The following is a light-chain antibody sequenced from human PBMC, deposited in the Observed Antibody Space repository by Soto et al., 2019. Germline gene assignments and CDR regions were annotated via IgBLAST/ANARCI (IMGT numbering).Light chain of an antibody. J-gene: IGLJ1*01. CDR2: GNN. Sequence: QLVLTQPPSVSGAPGQRVTISCTGSSSNIGAGYDVHWYQQLPGTAPKLLISGNNNRPSGVPDRFSGSKSGTSASLAITGLQAEDEADYDCQSYDSSLSGWVFGTGTQLTVL. CDR3: QSYDSSLSGWV. CDR1: SSNIGAGYD. V-gene: IGLV1-40*01.